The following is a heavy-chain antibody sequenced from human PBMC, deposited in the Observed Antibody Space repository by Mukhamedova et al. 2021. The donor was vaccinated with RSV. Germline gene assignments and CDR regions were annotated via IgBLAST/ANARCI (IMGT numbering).Heavy chain of an antibody. D-gene: IGHD6-13*01. Sequence: GQGLEWMGWISAYNGNTNYAQKLQGRVTMTTDTSTSTAYMELRSLRSDDTAVYYCARDPSSSCGDYWGQGTLVTASS. J-gene: IGHJ4*02. CDR3: ARDPSSSCGDY. CDR2: ISAYNGNT. V-gene: IGHV1-18*01.